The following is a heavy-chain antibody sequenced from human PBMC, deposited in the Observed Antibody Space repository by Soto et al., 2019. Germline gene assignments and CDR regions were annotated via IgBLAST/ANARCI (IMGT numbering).Heavy chain of an antibody. CDR2: VSHDVRNT. Sequence: VQLVESGGGVVQPGRSLRLSCAASGFTFSDYAMHWVRQAPGKGLEWVAVVSHDVRNTHYADSVKGRFTISRDSSKNTVPREMTSLRAEDTAVYYCAKGGRQWLVTSDFNYWGQGDLVTVSS. CDR3: AKGGRQWLVTSDFNY. J-gene: IGHJ4*02. CDR1: GFTFSDYA. D-gene: IGHD6-19*01. V-gene: IGHV3-30*18.